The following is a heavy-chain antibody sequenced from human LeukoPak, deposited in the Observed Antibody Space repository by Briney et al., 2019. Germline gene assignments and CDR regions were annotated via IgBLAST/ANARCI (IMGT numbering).Heavy chain of an antibody. J-gene: IGHJ4*03. CDR1: GGSFSRYY. D-gene: IGHD5-24*01. CDR3: ARGATISETGYFDF. CDR2: IDYRGDT. V-gene: IGHV4-34*01. Sequence: NPSETLSLTCAVYGGSFSRYYWSWIRQSPGKGLEWIAEIDYRGDTNYNPSVKSRVTISVDTSKNQFSLKMRSLSAADTALYYCARGATISETGYFDFWGQGTLVTVSS.